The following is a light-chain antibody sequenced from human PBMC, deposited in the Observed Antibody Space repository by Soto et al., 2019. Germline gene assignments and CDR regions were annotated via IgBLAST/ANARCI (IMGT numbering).Light chain of an antibody. J-gene: IGLJ2*01. Sequence: QAVVMQPPSVSGAPGQRVTISCTGSSSNIGAGYDVHWYQQLPGTAPKLLIYGNSNRPSGVPDRFSGSKSGTSASLAITGLQAEDEADYYCQSYDSSLSAYVVFGGGTKLTVL. CDR2: GNS. CDR3: QSYDSSLSAYVV. V-gene: IGLV1-40*01. CDR1: SSNIGAGYD.